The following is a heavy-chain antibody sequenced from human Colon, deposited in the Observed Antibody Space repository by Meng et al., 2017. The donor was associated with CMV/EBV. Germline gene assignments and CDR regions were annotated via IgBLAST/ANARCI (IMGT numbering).Heavy chain of an antibody. CDR2: IIPKLGIV. D-gene: IGHD3-3*01. CDR1: GGTLSIYA. CDR3: ARERRTIYGVTYYYYYYGLDV. J-gene: IGHJ6*02. Sequence: SSVKVSCKASGGTLSIYAINWVRQAPGQGLEWMGGIIPKLGIVNYAQRFQDRVTITADKSTDTVYMDLSSLRYGDTAVYYCARERRTIYGVTYYYYYYGLDVWGQGTTVTVSS. V-gene: IGHV1-69*10.